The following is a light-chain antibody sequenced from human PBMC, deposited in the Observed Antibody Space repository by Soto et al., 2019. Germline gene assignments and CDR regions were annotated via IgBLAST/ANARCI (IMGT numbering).Light chain of an antibody. CDR2: DAS. Sequence: EIVLTQSPATLSLSPGERATLSCRASQSVSSYLAWYQQKPGQAPRLLIYDASNRAPGIPARFSGSGSGTEFTLTISSLEPEDFSIYYCQQRSNWPPVTFGGGTKVEIK. CDR3: QQRSNWPPVT. CDR1: QSVSSY. J-gene: IGKJ4*01. V-gene: IGKV3-11*01.